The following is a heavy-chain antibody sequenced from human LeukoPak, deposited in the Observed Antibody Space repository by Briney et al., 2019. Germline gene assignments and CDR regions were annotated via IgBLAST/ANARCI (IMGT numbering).Heavy chain of an antibody. V-gene: IGHV3-30-3*01. Sequence: GGSLRLSCAASGFTFSSYAMHWVRQAPGKGLEWVAVISYDGSNKYYADSVKGRFTISRDNSKNTLYLQMNSLRAEDTAVYYCARDSSGWYLDYWGQGTLVTISS. CDR2: ISYDGSNK. CDR1: GFTFSSYA. D-gene: IGHD6-19*01. CDR3: ARDSSGWYLDY. J-gene: IGHJ4*02.